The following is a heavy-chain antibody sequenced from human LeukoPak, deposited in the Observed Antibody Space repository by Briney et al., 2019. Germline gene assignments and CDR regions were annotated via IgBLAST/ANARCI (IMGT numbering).Heavy chain of an antibody. V-gene: IGHV1-2*02. D-gene: IGHD2/OR15-2a*01. CDR1: GYTFIDYY. CDR3: ARGLYSITFDY. CDR2: IKPNSGGT. Sequence: GASVKVSCKASGYTFIDYYMHWVRQAPGQGLEWMGWIKPNSGGTKYAQKFQGRVTMTRDTSISTAHMELSRLTSDGTALYYCARGLYSITFDYWGQGTLVTVSS. J-gene: IGHJ4*02.